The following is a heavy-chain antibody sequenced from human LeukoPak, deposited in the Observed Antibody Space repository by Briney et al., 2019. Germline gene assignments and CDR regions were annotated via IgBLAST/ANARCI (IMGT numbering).Heavy chain of an antibody. J-gene: IGHJ3*02. V-gene: IGHV3-30*14. D-gene: IGHD5-18*01. Sequence: GGSLRLSCAASGFTFRSYAMHWVRQAPGKGLAWVGAIRNDGSNKYYADSVKGRFTMSRDNSKNTLYLQMNSLRAEDTAVYYCAVERGYSYGRGAFDIWGQGTMVTVSS. CDR1: GFTFRSYA. CDR2: IRNDGSNK. CDR3: AVERGYSYGRGAFDI.